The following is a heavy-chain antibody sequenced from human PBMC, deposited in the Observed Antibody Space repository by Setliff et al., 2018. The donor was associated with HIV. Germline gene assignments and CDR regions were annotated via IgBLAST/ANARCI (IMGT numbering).Heavy chain of an antibody. CDR3: AKNPSLSYTSGWYYFDF. D-gene: IGHD6-19*01. Sequence: GGSLRLSCAASGFTFSSYAMHWVRQAPGKGLEYVSATSSNGGSTFYADSVKGRFTISRDDSRDTLYLQMNSLRAEDTAIYFCAKNPSLSYTSGWYYFDFWGQGTLVTVSS. CDR1: GFTFSSYA. CDR2: TSSNGGST. V-gene: IGHV3-64*04. J-gene: IGHJ4*02.